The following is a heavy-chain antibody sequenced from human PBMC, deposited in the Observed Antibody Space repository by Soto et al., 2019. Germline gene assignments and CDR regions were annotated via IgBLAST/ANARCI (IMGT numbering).Heavy chain of an antibody. V-gene: IGHV1-8*01. J-gene: IGHJ6*03. CDR2: MNPNSGNT. CDR3: ARGFNQRITIFGVVNCYFYMDV. CDR1: GDTFTSYD. D-gene: IGHD3-3*01. Sequence: ASVKVSCKASGDTFTSYDINWVRQATGQGLEWMGWMNPNSGNTGYAQKFQGRVTMTRNTSISRAYMELSSLRSEDTAVYYCARGFNQRITIFGVVNCYFYMDVWGKGTAVTVSS.